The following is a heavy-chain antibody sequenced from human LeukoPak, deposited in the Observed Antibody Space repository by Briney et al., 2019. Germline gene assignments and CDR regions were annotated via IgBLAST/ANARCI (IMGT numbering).Heavy chain of an antibody. CDR3: ARGGYCSSTSCYTPPLGY. V-gene: IGHV1-18*01. CDR1: GYTFTSYG. Sequence: ASVKVSCKASGYTFTSYGISWVRQAPGQGLEWMGWISVHNGNTNYAQKLQGRVTMTSDTSTSTAYMELRSLRSDDTAVYYCARGGYCSSTSCYTPPLGYWGQGTLVTVSS. CDR2: ISVHNGNT. J-gene: IGHJ4*02. D-gene: IGHD2-2*02.